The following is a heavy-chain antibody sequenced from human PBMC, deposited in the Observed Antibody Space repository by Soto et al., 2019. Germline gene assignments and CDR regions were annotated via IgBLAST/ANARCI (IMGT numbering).Heavy chain of an antibody. Sequence: VKVSYNASGCTFSSYAIGLVRQAPGQGLEWMGGIIPIFGTANYAQKFQGRVTITADKSTSTAYMELSSLRSEDTAVYYCARPDKHDFWSGYHNYYGMDVWGQGTTVTVSS. CDR2: IIPIFGTA. D-gene: IGHD3-3*01. CDR3: ARPDKHDFWSGYHNYYGMDV. V-gene: IGHV1-69*13. CDR1: GCTFSSYA. J-gene: IGHJ6*02.